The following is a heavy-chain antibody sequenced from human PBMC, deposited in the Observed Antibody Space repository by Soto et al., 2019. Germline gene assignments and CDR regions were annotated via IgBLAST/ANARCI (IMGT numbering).Heavy chain of an antibody. V-gene: IGHV3-33*01. CDR1: GFTFSSYG. CDR3: ARGIVLSYYGMDV. CDR2: IWYDGSNK. J-gene: IGHJ6*04. Sequence: QVPLVESGGGVVQPGRSLRLSCAASGFTFSSYGMHWVRQAPGKGLEGVAVIWYDGSNKYYADSVKGRFTISRDNSGMTLYLLMNRLRAEDTAVYYCARGIVLSYYGMDVWGKGNTVNVSS. D-gene: IGHD2-8*01.